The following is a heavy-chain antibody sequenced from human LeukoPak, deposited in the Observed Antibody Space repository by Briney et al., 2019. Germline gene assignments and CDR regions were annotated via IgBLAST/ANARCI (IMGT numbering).Heavy chain of an antibody. D-gene: IGHD3-10*01. CDR3: ASGGNNYGL. Sequence: AGGSLRRTCADSGFTFSSQWRSWGLQAPGKGLEWVANIKYDGSEKDYVDSVKGRFNISRDNARNSLYLQMNRLGAEATAVYYCASGGNNYGLWGQGTLVTVSS. CDR1: GFTFSSQW. V-gene: IGHV3-7*05. CDR2: IKYDGSEK. J-gene: IGHJ4*02.